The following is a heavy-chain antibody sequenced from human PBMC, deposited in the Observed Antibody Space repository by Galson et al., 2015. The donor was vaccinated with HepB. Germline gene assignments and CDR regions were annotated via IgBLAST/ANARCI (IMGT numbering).Heavy chain of an antibody. D-gene: IGHD5-12*01. CDR3: ARLRGYSGYSSGWFDP. V-gene: IGHV1-8*01. CDR1: GYTFTSYD. Sequence: SVKVSCKASGYTFTSYDINWVRQATGQGLEWMGWMNPNSGNTGYAQKFQGRVTMTRNTSISTAYMELSSLRSEDTAVYYCARLRGYSGYSSGWFDPWGQGTLVTVSS. CDR2: MNPNSGNT. J-gene: IGHJ5*02.